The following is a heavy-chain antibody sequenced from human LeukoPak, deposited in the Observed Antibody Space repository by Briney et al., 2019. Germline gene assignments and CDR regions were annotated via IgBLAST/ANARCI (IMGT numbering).Heavy chain of an antibody. CDR2: ISYDGSNK. Sequence: PGRSLRLSCAASGFTFSSYAMHWVRQAPGKGLEWVAVISYDGSNKYYADSVKGRFTISRDNSKNTLYLQMNSLRAEDTAVYYCARCEDIVVVPADYWGQGTLVTVSS. CDR3: ARCEDIVVVPADY. V-gene: IGHV3-30-3*01. CDR1: GFTFSSYA. D-gene: IGHD2-2*01. J-gene: IGHJ4*02.